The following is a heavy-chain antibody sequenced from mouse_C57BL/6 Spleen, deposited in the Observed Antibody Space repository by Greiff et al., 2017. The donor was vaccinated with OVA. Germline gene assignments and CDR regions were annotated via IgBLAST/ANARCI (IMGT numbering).Heavy chain of an antibody. J-gene: IGHJ4*01. Sequence: VKLQESGPGLVAPSQSLSITCTVSGFSLTSYGVDWVRQPPGKGLAWLGVIWGGGSTNYNSALMSRLSISKDNSKSQVFLKMNSLQTDDTAMYYCAKHLDSSGYLGAMDYWGQGTSVTVSS. V-gene: IGHV2-9*01. CDR2: IWGGGST. CDR3: AKHLDSSGYLGAMDY. D-gene: IGHD3-2*02. CDR1: GFSLTSYG.